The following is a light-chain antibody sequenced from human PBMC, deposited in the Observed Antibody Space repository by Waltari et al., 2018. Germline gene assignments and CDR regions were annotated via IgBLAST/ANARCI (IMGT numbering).Light chain of an antibody. CDR2: WAS. Sequence: VMTQSPASLAVSLGERATIHCKSRPSVFYSSNNKNYLAWYQQKPGQPPKLLIYWASTRESGVPDRFSGSVSGTDFTLTISSLQAEDVAVYYCQQYYSTPWTFGQGTKVEIK. J-gene: IGKJ1*01. CDR3: QQYYSTPWT. CDR1: PSVFYSSNNKNY. V-gene: IGKV4-1*01.